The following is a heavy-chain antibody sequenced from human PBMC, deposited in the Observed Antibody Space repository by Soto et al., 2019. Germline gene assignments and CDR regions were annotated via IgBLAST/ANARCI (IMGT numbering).Heavy chain of an antibody. D-gene: IGHD2-15*01. CDR2: ISAYNGNT. Sequence: QVQLVQSGAEVKKPGASVKVSCKASGYTFTSYGIIWVRQAPGQGLECMGWISAYNGNTNYAQKLQGRVTMTTDTSTSTAYMELRSLRSDDTAVYYCARLMTLGYCSGGSCPGWFDPWGQGTLVTVSS. J-gene: IGHJ5*02. CDR1: GYTFTSYG. CDR3: ARLMTLGYCSGGSCPGWFDP. V-gene: IGHV1-18*01.